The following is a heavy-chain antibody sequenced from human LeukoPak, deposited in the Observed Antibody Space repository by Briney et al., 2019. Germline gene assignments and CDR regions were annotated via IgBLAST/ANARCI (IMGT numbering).Heavy chain of an antibody. Sequence: GASVKVSCKASGYTFTGYYMPWVRQAPGQGLEWMGWINPNSGGTNYAQKFQGRVTMTRDTSISTAYMELSRLRSDDTAVYYCAREAGPRRSFIFDYWGQGTLVTVSS. J-gene: IGHJ4*02. D-gene: IGHD3-16*02. V-gene: IGHV1-2*02. CDR3: AREAGPRRSFIFDY. CDR2: INPNSGGT. CDR1: GYTFTGYY.